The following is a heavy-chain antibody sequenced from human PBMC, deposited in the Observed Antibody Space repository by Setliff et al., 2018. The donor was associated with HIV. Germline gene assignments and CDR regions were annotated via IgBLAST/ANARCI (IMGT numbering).Heavy chain of an antibody. Sequence: SETLSLTCTVSGGSASNSRYYWAWIRQPPGKGLEYIGSIHYNERTYYNPSLKSRVAISIDTSKNQFSLNLTSVTAADTAVYYCARRILDYDSSGYYSGGAFDIWGQGTMVTVSS. J-gene: IGHJ3*02. CDR1: GGSASNSRYY. D-gene: IGHD3-22*01. CDR3: ARRILDYDSSGYYSGGAFDI. V-gene: IGHV4-39*01. CDR2: IHYNERT.